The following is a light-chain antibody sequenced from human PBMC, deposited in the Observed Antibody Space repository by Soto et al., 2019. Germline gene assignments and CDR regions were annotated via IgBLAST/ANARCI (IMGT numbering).Light chain of an antibody. V-gene: IGLV2-14*01. J-gene: IGLJ3*02. CDR1: SSDIGAYNS. CDR2: EVS. CDR3: TSDIDSGARV. Sequence: QSALTQPASVSGSPGQSITISCTGTSSDIGAYNSVSWYQQHPGKAPKLMIYEVSNRPSGVSNRFSGSKAGNTASLTISGLQAEDDSDYYCTSDIDSGARVFGGGTKVTVL.